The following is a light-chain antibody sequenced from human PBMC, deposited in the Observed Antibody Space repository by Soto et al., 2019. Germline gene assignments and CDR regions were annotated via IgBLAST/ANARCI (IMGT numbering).Light chain of an antibody. CDR2: EVN. J-gene: IGLJ1*01. CDR1: SSDVGGSTY. Sequence: QSVLTQPASVSGSPGQSITISCTGTSSDVGGSTYVSWYQQHPGRAPQLMIYEVNNRPSGVSDRFSGSKSGNTASLTISGLQAEDEADYYCSSYTSSSTPYVFGTGTKGTVL. CDR3: SSYTSSSTPYV. V-gene: IGLV2-14*01.